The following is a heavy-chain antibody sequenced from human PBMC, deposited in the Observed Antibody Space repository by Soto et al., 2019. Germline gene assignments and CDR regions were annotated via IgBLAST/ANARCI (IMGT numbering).Heavy chain of an antibody. V-gene: IGHV3-23*01. CDR3: AKGRGGSGSLTPRVDF. D-gene: IGHD3-10*01. CDR1: GFTFNKYA. CDR2: ISGGGDTT. J-gene: IGHJ4*02. Sequence: EVQLLESGGGLVQPGGSLRLSCAASGFTFNKYAMTWVRQAPGKELEWVSAISGGGDTTSYADSVKGRFTVSRDGSKNTLYLQMSSLRAEDTALYYCAKGRGGSGSLTPRVDFWGQGTLVTVSS.